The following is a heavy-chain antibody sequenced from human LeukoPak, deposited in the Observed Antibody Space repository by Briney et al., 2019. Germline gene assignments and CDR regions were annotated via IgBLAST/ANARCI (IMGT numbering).Heavy chain of an antibody. V-gene: IGHV4-61*02. CDR3: AREDISSSGWLEELVRFDP. CDR1: GGSISSGSYY. D-gene: IGHD6-19*01. CDR2: IYTSGST. Sequence: SETLSLTSTVSGGSISSGSYYWSWIRQPAGKGLEWIGRIYTSGSTNYNPSLKSRVTISVDTSKNQFSLKLSSVTAADTAVYYCAREDISSSGWLEELVRFDPWGQGTLVTVSS. J-gene: IGHJ5*02.